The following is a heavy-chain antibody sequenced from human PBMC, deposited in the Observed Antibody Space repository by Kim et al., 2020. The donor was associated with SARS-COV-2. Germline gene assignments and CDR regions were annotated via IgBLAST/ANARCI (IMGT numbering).Heavy chain of an antibody. Sequence: FKGRVTMTRDTSTSTVYMELSSLRSEDTAVYYCARAQYTGNYYGSGGFDYWGQGTLVTVSS. D-gene: IGHD3-10*01. CDR3: ARAQYTGNYYGSGGFDY. V-gene: IGHV1-46*01. J-gene: IGHJ4*02.